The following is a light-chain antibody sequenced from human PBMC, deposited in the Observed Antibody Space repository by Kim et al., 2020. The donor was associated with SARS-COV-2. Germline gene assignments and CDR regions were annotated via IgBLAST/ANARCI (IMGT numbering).Light chain of an antibody. J-gene: IGLJ2*01. CDR1: SNDIGGYNY. CDR3: SSFAGSNNVV. V-gene: IGLV2-8*01. CDR2: EVT. Sequence: GQSVTYSGTGTSNDIGGYNYVSWYQQHPGKAPKLMIYEVTRRPSGVPDRFSGSKFGNTASLTVSGLQAEDEADYYCSSFAGSNNVVFGGGTQLTVL.